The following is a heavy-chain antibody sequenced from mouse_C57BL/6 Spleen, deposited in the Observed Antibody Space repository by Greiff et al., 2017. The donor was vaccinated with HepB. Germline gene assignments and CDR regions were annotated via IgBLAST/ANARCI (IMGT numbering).Heavy chain of an antibody. Sequence: VQLQQSGAELVKPGASVKMSCKASGYTFTSYWITWVKQRPGQGLEWIGDIYPGSGSTNYNGKFKSKATLTVDTSSSTAYMQLSSLTSEDSAVYYVASSFYEGNYVGYWGQVTTLTVAA. CDR3: ASSFYEGNYVGY. CDR2: IYPGSGST. V-gene: IGHV1-55*01. D-gene: IGHD2-3*01. CDR1: GYTFTSYW. J-gene: IGHJ2*01.